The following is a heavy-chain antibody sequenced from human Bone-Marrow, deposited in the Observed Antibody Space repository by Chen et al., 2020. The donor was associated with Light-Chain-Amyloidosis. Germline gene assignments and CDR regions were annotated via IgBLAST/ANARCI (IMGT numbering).Heavy chain of an antibody. V-gene: IGHV1-69*01. CDR2: INPIVATA. Sequence: QVQLVQSGAEVKKPGSSVKVSCKASGGTFSSSAISWVRQAPGQGLDWMGGINPIVATANYAQKCQGRVTITADESTGTAYMELSSLRSEGTAVDYCARVQARVTTFFAAPPDYWGQGTLVTVSS. D-gene: IGHD4-17*01. J-gene: IGHJ4*02. CDR3: ARVQARVTTFFAAPPDY. CDR1: GGTFSSSA.